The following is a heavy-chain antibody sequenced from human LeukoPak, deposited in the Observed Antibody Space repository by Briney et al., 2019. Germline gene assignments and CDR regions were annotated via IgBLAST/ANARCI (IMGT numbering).Heavy chain of an antibody. CDR1: GFTFTSSA. D-gene: IGHD1-26*01. Sequence: SVTVSCKASGFTFTSSAMQWVRQARGQRLEWIGWIVVGSGNTNYAQKFQERVTITRDMSTSTAYMELSSLRSEDTAVYYCAAGGRGSYYDWLSDYWGQGTLVTVSS. V-gene: IGHV1-58*02. J-gene: IGHJ4*02. CDR2: IVVGSGNT. CDR3: AAGGRGSYYDWLSDY.